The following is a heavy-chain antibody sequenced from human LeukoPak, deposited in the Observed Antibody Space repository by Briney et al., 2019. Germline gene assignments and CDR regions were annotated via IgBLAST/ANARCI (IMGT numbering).Heavy chain of an antibody. CDR3: ARHSPTGWYYFDS. CDR1: GDSMTTFD. Sequence: SETLSLTCSVSGDSMTTFDWSWIRQPAGKGLEGVGQVFTSGTTAYIASLKSRLTISLDKSNNQVSLKLISVTAADTAVYYCARHSPTGWYYFDSWGQGALVIVSS. J-gene: IGHJ4*02. CDR2: VFTSGTT. D-gene: IGHD6-19*01. V-gene: IGHV4-4*07.